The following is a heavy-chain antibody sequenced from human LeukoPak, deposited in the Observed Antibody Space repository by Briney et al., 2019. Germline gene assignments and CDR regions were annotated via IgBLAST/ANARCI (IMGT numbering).Heavy chain of an antibody. CDR2: INHSGST. V-gene: IGHV4-34*01. D-gene: IGHD6-6*01. CDR1: GGSFSGYY. CDR3: ARVGVAARPESFDY. J-gene: IGHJ4*02. Sequence: PSEAPSLTCAVYGGSFSGYYWSWIRQPPGKGLEWIGEINHSGSTNYNPSLKSRVTISVDTSKNQFSLKLSSVTAAGTAVYYCARVGVAARPESFDYWGQGTLVTVSS.